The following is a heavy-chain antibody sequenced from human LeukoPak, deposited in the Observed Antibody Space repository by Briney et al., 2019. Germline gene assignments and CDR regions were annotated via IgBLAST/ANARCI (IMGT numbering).Heavy chain of an antibody. Sequence: ASVKVSCKASGYTFTGYYMHWVRQAPGQGPEWMGWLNPYNGATNYAEKFHGRVIMTRDTSISTAYMELSRLRSDDTAVYYCARDRGPFDYWGQGTLVTVSS. V-gene: IGHV1-2*02. CDR1: GYTFTGYY. CDR3: ARDRGPFDY. J-gene: IGHJ4*02. CDR2: LNPYNGAT.